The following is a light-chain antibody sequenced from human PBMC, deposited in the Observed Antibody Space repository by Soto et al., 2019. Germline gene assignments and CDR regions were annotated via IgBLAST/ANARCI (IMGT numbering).Light chain of an antibody. J-gene: IGKJ1*01. CDR2: DVS. CDR1: QNISRW. CDR3: QQYNNWPPT. Sequence: DIQTTLSPCTLSESVGDSVTITCRDCQNISRWLAWYQQKPGKAPKLLIYDVSGFEGGVPSRFSGGGSGTEFTLTISSLQSEDYAVYYCQQYNNWPPTFGQGTKVDIK. V-gene: IGKV1-5*01.